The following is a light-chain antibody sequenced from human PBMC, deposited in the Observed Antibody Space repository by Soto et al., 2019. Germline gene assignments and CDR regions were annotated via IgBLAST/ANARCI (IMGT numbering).Light chain of an antibody. CDR3: QQRSNLPPYT. V-gene: IGKV3-11*01. CDR2: DAS. Sequence: EIVLTQSPATLSLSPGERATLSCRASQSVSSYLAWYQQKPGQAPRLLIYDASNRATGIPARFSGSGSGTDSTLTSSSREPEEFAVYYCQQRSNLPPYTFGQGTKLEIK. J-gene: IGKJ2*01. CDR1: QSVSSY.